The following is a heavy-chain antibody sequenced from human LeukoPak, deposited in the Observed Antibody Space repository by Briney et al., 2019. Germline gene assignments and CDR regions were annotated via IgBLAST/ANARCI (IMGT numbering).Heavy chain of an antibody. CDR2: ISSDGSNT. Sequence: GGSPRLSCAVSGFTFSSGYMHWVRQPPGKGPVWVSRISSDGSNTIYADSVKGRFTISRDDARNTLYLQMNSLGDADTAVYYCARYTGGGVYWGQGTLVTVSS. CDR1: GFTFSSGY. V-gene: IGHV3-74*01. D-gene: IGHD2-2*02. CDR3: ARYTGGGVY. J-gene: IGHJ4*02.